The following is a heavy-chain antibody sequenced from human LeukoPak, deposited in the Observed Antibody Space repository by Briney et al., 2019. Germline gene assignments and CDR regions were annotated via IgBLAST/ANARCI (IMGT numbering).Heavy chain of an antibody. V-gene: IGHV3-74*01. Sequence: GASLRLSCAASGFSLSSKWMHWVRQAPGKGLVWVSRISSDGSSTHYADSVKGRFTVSRDNAKNTLFLQMNSLRSEDTAVYYCASQFSGGGHWGQGTLVGVSS. J-gene: IGHJ4*02. CDR3: ASQFSGGGH. D-gene: IGHD3-10*01. CDR1: GFSLSSKW. CDR2: ISSDGSST.